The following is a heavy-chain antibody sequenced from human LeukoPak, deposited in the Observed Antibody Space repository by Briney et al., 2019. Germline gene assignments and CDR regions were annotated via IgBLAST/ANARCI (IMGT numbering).Heavy chain of an antibody. CDR2: IKPDGGST. Sequence: ASVRVPCKASGYTFTSYYMYWVRQAPGQGLEWMGIIKPDGGSTCYAEKLQGRVTMTRDMSTSTLYMELSSLRTEDTAVYYCSRAYYDFWSGYYSPSYYYYYMDVWGKGTTVTVFS. CDR1: GYTFTSYY. V-gene: IGHV1-46*04. D-gene: IGHD3-3*01. J-gene: IGHJ6*03. CDR3: SRAYYDFWSGYYSPSYYYYYMDV.